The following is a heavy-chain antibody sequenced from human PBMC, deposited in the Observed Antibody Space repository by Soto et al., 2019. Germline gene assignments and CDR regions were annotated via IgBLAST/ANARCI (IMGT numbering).Heavy chain of an antibody. D-gene: IGHD3-3*01. CDR1: GGSVSSGVYY. CDR3: VRSYHYYDFWGGGSRGGYFYGMDV. CDR2: IKGDGSEK. V-gene: IGHV3-7*01. Sequence: LSLTCSVSGGSVSSGVYYWSWVRQAPGKGLEWVANIKGDGSEKYYVDSVKGRFTISRDNAKDSLYLQMNSLRAEDTAVYYCVRSYHYYDFWGGGSRGGYFYGMDVWGQGTTVTVSS. J-gene: IGHJ6*02.